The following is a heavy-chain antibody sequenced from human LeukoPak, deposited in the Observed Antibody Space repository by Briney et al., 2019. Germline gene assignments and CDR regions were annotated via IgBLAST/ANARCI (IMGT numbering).Heavy chain of an antibody. J-gene: IGHJ4*02. D-gene: IGHD3-22*01. CDR2: IDWEGDK. V-gene: IGHV2-70*11. CDR3: ARHRKTSYYDTIGYFDY. Sequence: TLSLTCTVSGGSISSYYWSWIRQPPGKALEWLARIDWEGDKYYSTSLKTRLTISKDTSKNQVVLTVTNVDPVDTATYYCARHRKTSYYDTIGYFDYWGQGTLVTVSS. CDR1: GGSISSYY.